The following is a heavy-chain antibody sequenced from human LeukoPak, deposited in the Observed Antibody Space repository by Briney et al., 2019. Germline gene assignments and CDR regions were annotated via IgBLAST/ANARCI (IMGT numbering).Heavy chain of an antibody. CDR3: ARVIGGTSSYYFDY. D-gene: IGHD2-2*01. CDR1: GFTFSSYS. J-gene: IGHJ4*02. CDR2: ISSDSIYI. Sequence: GGSLRLSCAASGFTFSSYSMSWVRQAPGKGLEWVSSISSDSIYISYADSVKGRLTISRDNAKNSLYMQMNSLRAEDTAVYYCARVIGGTSSYYFDYWGQGTLVTVSS. V-gene: IGHV3-21*01.